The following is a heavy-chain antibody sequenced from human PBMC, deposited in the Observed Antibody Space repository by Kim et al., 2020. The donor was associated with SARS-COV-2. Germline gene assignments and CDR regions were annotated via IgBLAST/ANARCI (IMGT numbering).Heavy chain of an antibody. V-gene: IGHV3-9*01. Sequence: GGSLRLSCAASGFTFDDYAMHWVRQAPGKGLEWVSGISWNSGSIGYADSVKGRFTISRDNAKNSLYLQMNSLRAEDTALYYCAKDLSAGNDYYGMDVWGQGTTVTVSS. J-gene: IGHJ6*02. CDR3: AKDLSAGNDYYGMDV. CDR2: ISWNSGSI. CDR1: GFTFDDYA. D-gene: IGHD6-13*01.